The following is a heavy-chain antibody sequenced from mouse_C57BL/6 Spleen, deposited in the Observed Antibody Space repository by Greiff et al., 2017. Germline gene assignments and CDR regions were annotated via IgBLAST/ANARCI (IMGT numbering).Heavy chain of an antibody. CDR2: ISYSGST. CDR3: ARVPITTVVAHWYCDV. D-gene: IGHD1-1*01. CDR1: GYSITSDY. Sequence: EVKLMESGPGLAKPSQTLSLTCSVTGYSITSDYWNWIRKFPGNKLEYMGYISYSGSTYYNPSLKSRISITRDTSKKQYYLQLNSVTTEDTATYYCARVPITTVVAHWYCDVWGTGTTVTVSS. J-gene: IGHJ1*03. V-gene: IGHV3-8*01.